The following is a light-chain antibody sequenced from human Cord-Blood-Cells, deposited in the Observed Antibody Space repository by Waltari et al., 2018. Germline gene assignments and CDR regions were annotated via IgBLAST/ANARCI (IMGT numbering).Light chain of an antibody. CDR1: QSVSSN. J-gene: IGKJ4*01. CDR2: GAS. CDR3: QQYNNWHPLT. V-gene: IGKV3-15*01. Sequence: EIVMTQSPATLSVSPGERANLSCRASQSVSSNLAWYQQKPGQAPRLLIYGASTRATGIPARFSGSGSGTEFTLTISSLQSEDFAVYYCQQYNNWHPLTFGGGTKVEIK.